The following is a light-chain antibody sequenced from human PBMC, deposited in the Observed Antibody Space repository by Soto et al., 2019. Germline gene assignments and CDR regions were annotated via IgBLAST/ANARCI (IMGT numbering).Light chain of an antibody. CDR1: HDVTHY. V-gene: IGKV1-33*01. J-gene: IGKJ1*01. CDR3: QHYERLPWT. CDR2: DAS. Sequence: DIQMTQSPSSLSASIGDRVTITCRASHDVTHYVNWFQQKPGKAPKLLIYDASSLTKGVPPRFSGRGSGTVFTFTITSLQPEDIATYYCQHYERLPWTFGQGTKVDNK.